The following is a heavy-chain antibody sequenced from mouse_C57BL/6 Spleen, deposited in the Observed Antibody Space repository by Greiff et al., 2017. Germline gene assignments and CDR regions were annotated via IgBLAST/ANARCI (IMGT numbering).Heavy chain of an antibody. V-gene: IGHV1-42*01. CDR2: INPSTGGT. CDR3: ARPGY. J-gene: IGHJ2*01. Sequence: EVKLQESGPELVKPGASVKISCKASGYSFTGYYMNWVKQSPEKSLEWIGEINPSTGGTTYNQKFKAKATLTVDKSSSTAYMQLKSLTSEDSAVYYCARPGYWGQGTTLTVSS. CDR1: GYSFTGYY.